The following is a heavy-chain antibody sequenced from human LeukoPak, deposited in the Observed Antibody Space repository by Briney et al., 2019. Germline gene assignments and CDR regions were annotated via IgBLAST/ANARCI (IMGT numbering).Heavy chain of an antibody. CDR2: IHYSGST. V-gene: IGHV4-59*01. D-gene: IGHD1-1*01. J-gene: IGHJ4*02. CDR1: GDSIIGYY. CDR3: ARGERLGPDF. Sequence: SETLSLTCTVSGDSIIGYYWSWIRQPPGKGLEWIGYIHYSGSTNYNPSLKSRVTISIDTSRSHFSLRLNSATAADTAVYYCARGERLGPDFWGQGTLVSVSS.